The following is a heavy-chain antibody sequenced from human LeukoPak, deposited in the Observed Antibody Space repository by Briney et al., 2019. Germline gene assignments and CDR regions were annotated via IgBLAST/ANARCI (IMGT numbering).Heavy chain of an antibody. Sequence: ASVKVSCKASGYTFTGYYMHWVRQAPGQGLEWMGWINPNSGGTNYAQKFQGRVTMTRDTSISTAYMELSRLRSDDTAVYYCARGRTYYDSSGPVDYWGQGTLATVSS. J-gene: IGHJ4*02. CDR3: ARGRTYYDSSGPVDY. CDR2: INPNSGGT. CDR1: GYTFTGYY. V-gene: IGHV1-2*02. D-gene: IGHD3-22*01.